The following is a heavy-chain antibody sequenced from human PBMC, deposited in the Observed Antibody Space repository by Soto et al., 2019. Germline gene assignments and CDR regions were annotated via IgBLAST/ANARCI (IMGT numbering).Heavy chain of an antibody. CDR2: MNPNSGNT. D-gene: IGHD6-6*01. CDR3: ARAHSSSYVY. Sequence: QVQLVQSGAEVKKPGASVKVSCKASGYTFTSYDINWVRQATGQGLEWMGWMNPNSGNTGYPQKFQNRVSTTRNPSISTGYMDLSSLRSENTAVYYGARAHSSSYVYWGQGTLVTVSS. V-gene: IGHV1-8*01. J-gene: IGHJ4*02. CDR1: GYTFTSYD.